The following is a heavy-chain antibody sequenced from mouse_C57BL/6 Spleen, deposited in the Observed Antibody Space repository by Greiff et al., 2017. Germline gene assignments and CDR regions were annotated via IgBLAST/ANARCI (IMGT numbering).Heavy chain of an antibody. J-gene: IGHJ3*01. V-gene: IGHV1-80*01. CDR1: GYAFSSYW. CDR2: IYPGDGDT. Sequence: VQRVESGAELVKPGASVKISCKASGYAFSSYWMNWVKQRPGKGLEWIGQIYPGDGDTNYNGKFKGKATLTADKSSSTAYMQLSSLTSEDSAVYFCARSGGSSLRAWFAYWGQGTLVTVSA. D-gene: IGHD1-1*01. CDR3: ARSGGSSLRAWFAY.